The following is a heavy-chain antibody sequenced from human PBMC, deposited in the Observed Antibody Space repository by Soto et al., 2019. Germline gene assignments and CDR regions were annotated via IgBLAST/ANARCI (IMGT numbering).Heavy chain of an antibody. J-gene: IGHJ4*02. CDR3: ASGIQLWLRRINNGYSG. V-gene: IGHV1-69*12. CDR1: GGTFSTYA. Sequence: QVQLVQSGAEVKKPESSVKVSCKAPGGTFSTYAISWVRQAPGQGLEWMGGIIPMFGTANYAQRFQDRVTITADESTNTVSMELSSLRSEDTAVYFGASGIQLWLRRINNGYSGWGQGTLVTVSS. CDR2: IIPMFGTA. D-gene: IGHD5-18*01.